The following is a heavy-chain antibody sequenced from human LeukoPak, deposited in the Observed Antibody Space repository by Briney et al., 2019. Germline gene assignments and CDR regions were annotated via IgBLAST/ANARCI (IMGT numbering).Heavy chain of an antibody. J-gene: IGHJ4*02. Sequence: SETLSLTCTVSGGSISSYYWSWIRQPPGKGLEWIGYIYHSGSTNYNPSLKSRVTISVDTSKNQFSLKLSSVTAADTAVYYCARDPLDWGQGTLVTVSS. CDR3: ARDPLD. CDR2: IYHSGST. V-gene: IGHV4-59*01. CDR1: GGSISSYY.